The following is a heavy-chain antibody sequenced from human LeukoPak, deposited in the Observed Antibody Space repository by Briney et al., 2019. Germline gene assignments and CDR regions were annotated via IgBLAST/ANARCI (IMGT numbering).Heavy chain of an antibody. J-gene: IGHJ4*02. CDR2: IYYSGST. CDR1: GGSISSYY. V-gene: IGHV4-59*12. CDR3: ARATAPDPLGIAAAGIDY. D-gene: IGHD6-13*01. Sequence: SETLSLTCTVSGGSISSYYWSWIRQPPGKGLEWIGYIYYSGSTNYNPSLKSRVTISVDTSKNQFSLKLSSVTAADTAVYYCARATAPDPLGIAAAGIDYWGQGTLVTVSS.